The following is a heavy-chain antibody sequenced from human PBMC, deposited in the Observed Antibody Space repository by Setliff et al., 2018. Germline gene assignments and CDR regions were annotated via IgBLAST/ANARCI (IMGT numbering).Heavy chain of an antibody. CDR1: GGSISSSRYY. J-gene: IGHJ5*02. CDR3: ARALELPGENWFDP. Sequence: SETLSLTCTVSGGSISSSRYYWGWLRQHPGKGLEWIGSIYYSGSTYYNPSLKSRVTISVDTSKNQFSLKLSSVTAADTAVYYCARALELPGENWFDPWGQGTLVTVSS. D-gene: IGHD1-26*01. CDR2: IYYSGST. V-gene: IGHV4-39*07.